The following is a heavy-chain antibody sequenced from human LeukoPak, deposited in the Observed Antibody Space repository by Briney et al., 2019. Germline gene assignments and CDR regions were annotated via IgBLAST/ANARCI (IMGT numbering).Heavy chain of an antibody. Sequence: GASVKVSCTASGYTFTSYGISWVRQAPGQGLEWMGWISAYNGNTNYAQKLQGRVTMTTDTSTSTAYMELRSLRSDDTAVYYCARAISSGSYYSRYYYYYMDVWGKGTTVTVSS. CDR3: ARAISSGSYYSRYYYYYMDV. D-gene: IGHD3-10*01. J-gene: IGHJ6*03. CDR2: ISAYNGNT. CDR1: GYTFTSYG. V-gene: IGHV1-18*01.